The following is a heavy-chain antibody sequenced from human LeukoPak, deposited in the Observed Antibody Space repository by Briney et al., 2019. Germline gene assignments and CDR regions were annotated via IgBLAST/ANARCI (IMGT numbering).Heavy chain of an antibody. CDR2: ISGSGGST. D-gene: IGHD3-9*01. J-gene: IGHJ4*02. CDR3: AKFLSMELDIFTAYDPLDS. CDR1: GFTFSSYA. V-gene: IGHV3-23*01. Sequence: GGSLRLSCAASGFTFSSYAMSWVRQAPGKGLEWVSAISGSGGSTYYADSFRGRYTISRDNSQDTLYLQMNSLTVADTAVYYCAKFLSMELDIFTAYDPLDSWGQGILVTVSS.